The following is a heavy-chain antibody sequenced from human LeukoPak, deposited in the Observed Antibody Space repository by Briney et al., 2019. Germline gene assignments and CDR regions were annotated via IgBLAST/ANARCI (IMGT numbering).Heavy chain of an antibody. D-gene: IGHD3-3*01. V-gene: IGHV1-46*01. CDR1: GYTFTSYY. J-gene: IGHJ4*02. CDR2: INPSGGST. CDR3: ARDQGFYEPNYYFDY. Sequence: ASVKVSCKASGYTFTSYYMHWVRQAPGQGLEWMGIINPSGGSTSYAQKFQGRVTMTRDTSTSTVYMELSSLRSEDTAVYCCARDQGFYEPNYYFDYWGQGTLVTVSS.